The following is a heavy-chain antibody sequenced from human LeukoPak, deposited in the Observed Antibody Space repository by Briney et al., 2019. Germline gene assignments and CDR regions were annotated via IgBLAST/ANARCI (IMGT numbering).Heavy chain of an antibody. J-gene: IGHJ4*02. CDR3: AREFMTTIHLDY. Sequence: ASVKVSCKAAGYTFIGYYMHWVRQAPGQGLEWMGWINPNSGDTKYAQNFQGRVTMTRDRSISTVYMELSSLRSDDTAVYYCAREFMTTIHLDYWGQGTLVTVSS. V-gene: IGHV1-2*02. CDR1: GYTFIGYY. D-gene: IGHD3-16*01. CDR2: INPNSGDT.